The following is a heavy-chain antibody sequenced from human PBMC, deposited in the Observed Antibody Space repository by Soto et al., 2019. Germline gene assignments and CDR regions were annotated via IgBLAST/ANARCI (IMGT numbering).Heavy chain of an antibody. Sequence: GGSLRLSCAASGFTFSSYAMSWVRQAPGKGLEWVSAISGSGGSTYYADSVKGRFTISRDNSKNTLYLQMNSLRAEDTAIYYCAKDLPRRRLYYDSSGAGFAYWGQGTLVTVSS. CDR2: ISGSGGST. CDR1: GFTFSSYA. D-gene: IGHD3-22*01. J-gene: IGHJ4*02. V-gene: IGHV3-23*01. CDR3: AKDLPRRRLYYDSSGAGFAY.